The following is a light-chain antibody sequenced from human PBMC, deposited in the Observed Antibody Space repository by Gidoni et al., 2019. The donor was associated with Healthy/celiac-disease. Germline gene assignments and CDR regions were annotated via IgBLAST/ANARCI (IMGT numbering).Light chain of an antibody. Sequence: PGERVTLSCRASQSVSSSYLTWYQQKPGQAPRLLIYGASTMATSIPARFSGSGSGTDFTLTISSLQPEDFAVYYCQQDYNLPPVTFGQGTRLEIK. CDR3: QQDYNLPPVT. V-gene: IGKV3D-7*01. J-gene: IGKJ5*01. CDR2: GAS. CDR1: QSVSSSY.